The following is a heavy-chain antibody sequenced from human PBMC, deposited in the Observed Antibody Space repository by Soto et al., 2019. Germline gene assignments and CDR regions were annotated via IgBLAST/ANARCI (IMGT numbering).Heavy chain of an antibody. V-gene: IGHV3-66*01. CDR2: IYSGGTT. J-gene: IGHJ6*02. D-gene: IGHD3-10*01. CDR3: ARGGSGSDGDYYGMDV. CDR1: ALTASKNY. Sequence: EVQLVESGGGLVQPGGSLRLSCAGSALTASKNYMSWVRQPPGKGLEWVSVIYSGGTTYYADSVKDRFSISRDNSKSTLYSQMDNLRAGDTAVYSCARGGSGSDGDYYGMDVWGQGPTVTVSS.